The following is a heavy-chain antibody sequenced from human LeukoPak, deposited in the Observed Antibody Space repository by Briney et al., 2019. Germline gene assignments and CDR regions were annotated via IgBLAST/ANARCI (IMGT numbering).Heavy chain of an antibody. D-gene: IGHD6-19*01. Sequence: PSETLSLTCTVSGGYISSSSYYWGWIRQPPGKGLEWSGSINYSGSTYYNPSLKSRVTISVDTSKNQFSLNLSSVTATDSAVYFCARRGNSGRSFDYWGQRTLVTVSS. CDR3: ARRGNSGRSFDY. V-gene: IGHV4-39*01. CDR2: INYSGST. CDR1: GGYISSSSYY. J-gene: IGHJ4*02.